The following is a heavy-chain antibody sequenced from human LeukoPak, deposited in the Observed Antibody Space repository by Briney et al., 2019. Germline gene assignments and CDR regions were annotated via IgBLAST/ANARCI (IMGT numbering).Heavy chain of an antibody. V-gene: IGHV1-46*01. J-gene: IGHJ4*02. CDR2: INPSGGST. CDR1: GYTFTSYY. CDR3: ARSGAYYYDSSGYFLAY. Sequence: ASVKVSRKASGYTFTSYYMHWVRQAPGQGLEWMGIINPSGGSTSYAQKFQGRVTMTRDTSTSTVYMELSSLRSEDTAVYYCARSGAYYYDSSGYFLAYWGQGTLVTVSS. D-gene: IGHD3-22*01.